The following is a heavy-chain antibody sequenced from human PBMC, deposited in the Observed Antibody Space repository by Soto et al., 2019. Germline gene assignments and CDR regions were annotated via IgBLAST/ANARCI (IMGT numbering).Heavy chain of an antibody. Sequence: QITLKESGPTLVKPKETLTLTCTVSGFSLSTRGMGVGWIRQPPGKALEWLALIYWDDDKRYSPSLKSRLILTKDTSKNQVVLIMTNVDPVDTATYYCARDSSGYYGMDVWGQGTTVTVSS. V-gene: IGHV2-5*02. J-gene: IGHJ6*02. CDR3: ARDSSGYYGMDV. CDR1: GFSLSTRGMG. D-gene: IGHD6-6*01. CDR2: IYWDDDK.